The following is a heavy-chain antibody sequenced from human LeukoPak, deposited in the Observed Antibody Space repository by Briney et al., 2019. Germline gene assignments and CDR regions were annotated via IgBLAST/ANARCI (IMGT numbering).Heavy chain of an antibody. CDR1: GGSISSSSYY. Sequence: PSETLSLTCTVSGGSISSSSYYWGWIRQPPGKGLEWIGSIYYSGSTYYNPSLKSRVTISVDTSKNQFSLKLSSVTAADTAVYYCASHGFRDFDSFDIWGQGTMVTVSS. J-gene: IGHJ3*02. CDR3: ASHGFRDFDSFDI. D-gene: IGHD3-10*01. V-gene: IGHV4-39*01. CDR2: IYYSGST.